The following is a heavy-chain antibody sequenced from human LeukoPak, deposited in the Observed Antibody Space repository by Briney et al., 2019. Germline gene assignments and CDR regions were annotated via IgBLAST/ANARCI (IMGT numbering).Heavy chain of an antibody. CDR2: ISSSSSYI. V-gene: IGHV3-21*01. CDR1: GFTFTSYS. CDR3: AREPDCSGGSCYLRSFDY. D-gene: IGHD2-15*01. J-gene: IGHJ4*02. Sequence: PGGSLRLSCAASGFTFTSYSMNWVRQAPGKGLEWVSSISSSSSYIYYADSVKGRFTISRDNAKNSLYLQMNSLRAEDTAVYFCAREPDCSGGSCYLRSFDYWGQGTLVTVSS.